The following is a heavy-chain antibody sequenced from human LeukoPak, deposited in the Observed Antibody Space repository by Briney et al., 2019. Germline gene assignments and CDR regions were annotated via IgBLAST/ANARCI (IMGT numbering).Heavy chain of an antibody. Sequence: SLGLXCAASGFTFRNYVIHWVRQAPGKGLEWVAVTSSDLNVKLYADSVKGRFTISRDNSRSTLYLQMNSLRPEDTAIYYCAREGYYGSGSPPSLYFDYWGQGTLVTVSS. J-gene: IGHJ4*02. CDR1: GFTFRNYV. CDR2: TSSDLNVK. D-gene: IGHD3-10*01. V-gene: IGHV3-30-3*01. CDR3: AREGYYGSGSPPSLYFDY.